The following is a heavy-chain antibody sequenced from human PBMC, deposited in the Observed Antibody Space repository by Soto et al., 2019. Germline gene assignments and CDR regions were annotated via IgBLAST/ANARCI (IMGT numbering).Heavy chain of an antibody. D-gene: IGHD2-8*01. Sequence: PSETLSLTFTVSGDSISCGASFWSCIRQPPWKGLEWISNVYYSGSSYYNPSLKSRLTISVDTTKNQFSLKLKSMTAADTAVYYCAKLYCTSSTCYFTGWFDPWGQGTLVTVYS. J-gene: IGHJ5*02. V-gene: IGHV4-30-4*02. CDR2: VYYSGSS. CDR1: GDSISCGASF. CDR3: AKLYCTSSTCYFTGWFDP.